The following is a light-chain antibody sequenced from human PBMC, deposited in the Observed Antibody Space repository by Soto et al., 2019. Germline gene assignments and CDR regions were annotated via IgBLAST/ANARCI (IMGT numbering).Light chain of an antibody. CDR2: DVS. J-gene: IGLJ1*01. CDR3: CSYAGSYTWV. CDR1: SSDVGGYNY. V-gene: IGLV2-11*01. Sequence: QSALTQPRSVSGSPGQSVTISCTGTSSDVGGYNYVSWYRQHPGKAPKLMIYDVSRRPSGVPDRFSGSKSGNTASLTISGLQAEDEADYYCCSYAGSYTWVFVTGTKVTVL.